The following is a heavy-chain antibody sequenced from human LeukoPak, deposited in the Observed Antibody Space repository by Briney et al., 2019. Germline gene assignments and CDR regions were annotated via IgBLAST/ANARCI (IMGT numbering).Heavy chain of an antibody. CDR2: INSDGSTT. D-gene: IGHD6-13*01. V-gene: IGHV3-74*01. Sequence: GGSLRLSCAASGFTFSSNWMHWVRQAPGKGLVWVSRINSDGSTTSYADSVKGRFTISRDNSRNTLYLQMNSLRAEDTAVYYCAKSLSAGSFYYYGMDVWGQGTTVTVSS. CDR3: AKSLSAGSFYYYGMDV. CDR1: GFTFSSNW. J-gene: IGHJ6*02.